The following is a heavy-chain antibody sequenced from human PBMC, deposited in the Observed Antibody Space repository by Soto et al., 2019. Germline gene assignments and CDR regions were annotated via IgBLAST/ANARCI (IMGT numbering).Heavy chain of an antibody. CDR1: GYTFTSYD. CDR2: MSPNSGNT. V-gene: IGHV1-8*01. J-gene: IGHJ6*02. D-gene: IGHD6-19*01. Sequence: GASVKVSCKASGYTFTSYDINWVRQATGQGLEWMGWMSPNSGNTGYAQKFQGRVTMTRNTSISTAYMELSSLRSEDTAVYYCASGADLVAGNYYYYGMDVWGQGTTVTVS. CDR3: ASGADLVAGNYYYYGMDV.